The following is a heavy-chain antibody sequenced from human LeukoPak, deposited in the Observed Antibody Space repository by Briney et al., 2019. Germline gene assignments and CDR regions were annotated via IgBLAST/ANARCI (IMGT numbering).Heavy chain of an antibody. CDR2: YNPNSGDT. CDR3: ARGGPRGNGFDY. J-gene: IGHJ4*02. D-gene: IGHD6-25*01. Sequence: ASVKVSCKASGYIFTGQFIHWVRQAPGQGLEWKAMYNPNSGDTTFSQRFQDRVTMTRDTSVNTAFMELSRLTSDDTAVYYCARGGPRGNGFDYWGQGTLVSVSS. CDR1: GYIFTGQF. V-gene: IGHV1-2*02.